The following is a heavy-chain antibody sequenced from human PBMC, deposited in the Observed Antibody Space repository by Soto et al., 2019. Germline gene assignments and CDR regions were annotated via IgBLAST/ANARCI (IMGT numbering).Heavy chain of an antibody. CDR3: ARVRLRYFDWLLAAFDI. Sequence: NPSETLSLTCAVYGGSFSGYYWSWIRQPPGKGLEWIGEINHSGSTNYNPSLKSRVTISVDTSKNQFSLKLSSVTAADTAVYYCARVRLRYFDWLLAAFDIWGQGTMVTVS. J-gene: IGHJ3*02. D-gene: IGHD3-9*01. CDR2: INHSGST. V-gene: IGHV4-34*01. CDR1: GGSFSGYY.